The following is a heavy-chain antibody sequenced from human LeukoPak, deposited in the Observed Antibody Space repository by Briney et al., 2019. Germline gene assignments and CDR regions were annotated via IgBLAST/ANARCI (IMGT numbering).Heavy chain of an antibody. CDR2: IIPIFGTA. Sequence: SVKVSCKASGGTFSSYAISWVRQAPGQGLEWMGGIIPIFGTANYAQKFQGRVTITADESTSTAYMELSSLRSEDTAVYYCARVGSLYCSGLSCYWFHPWGHGPLVTVSS. J-gene: IGHJ5*02. D-gene: IGHD2-15*01. CDR3: ARVGSLYCSGLSCYWFHP. CDR1: GGTFSSYA. V-gene: IGHV1-69*01.